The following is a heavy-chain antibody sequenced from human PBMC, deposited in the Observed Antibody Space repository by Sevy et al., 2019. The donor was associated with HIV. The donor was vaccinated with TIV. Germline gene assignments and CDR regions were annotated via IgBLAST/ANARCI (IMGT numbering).Heavy chain of an antibody. Sequence: ASVKVSCEASGYIFTTYRISWVRQAPGQGLEWLGWISPHNGDTNYVQKFQGRVTMITDTSTSTAFMELRSLRVDDTAVYYCARAYCSGGRCYSLAYWGQGTLVTVSS. J-gene: IGHJ4*02. D-gene: IGHD2-15*01. CDR1: GYIFTTYR. V-gene: IGHV1-18*01. CDR2: ISPHNGDT. CDR3: ARAYCSGGRCYSLAY.